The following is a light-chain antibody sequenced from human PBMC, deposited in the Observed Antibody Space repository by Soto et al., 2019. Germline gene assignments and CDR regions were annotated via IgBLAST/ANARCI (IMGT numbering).Light chain of an antibody. Sequence: DIQMTQSPSTLSGSVGDRVTITCRASQTISSWLAWYQQKPGEAPKLLIYKASYLESGVPSRFSGSGSGTEFTLTISSLQPEDLATYYCQPYSAFSVTFGQGTKVDI. V-gene: IGKV1-5*03. CDR2: KAS. CDR3: QPYSAFSVT. J-gene: IGKJ1*01. CDR1: QTISSW.